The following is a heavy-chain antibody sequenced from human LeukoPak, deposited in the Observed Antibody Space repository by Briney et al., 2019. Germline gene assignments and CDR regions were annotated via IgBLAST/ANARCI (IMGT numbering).Heavy chain of an antibody. CDR1: GFTFSTYY. CDR2: ITTSSSYI. V-gene: IGHV3-21*04. D-gene: IGHD3-16*01. J-gene: IGHJ4*02. CDR3: AKDYAVGSIDY. Sequence: PGGSLRLSCAASGFTFSTYYMNWVRQAPGKGLEWVSSITTSSSYIYYADSVRGRFTISRDNSKNTVFLQMNSLRAEDSAVYYCAKDYAVGSIDYWGQGTLVTVSS.